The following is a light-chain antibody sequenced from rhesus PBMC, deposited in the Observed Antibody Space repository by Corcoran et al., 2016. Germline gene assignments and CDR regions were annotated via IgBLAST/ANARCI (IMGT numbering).Light chain of an antibody. CDR2: EVT. CDR3: SSYAGNSFI. Sequence: QAALTQPRSVSGSPGQSVTISCTGTSSDIGNYNYVSWYQRRPDTAPKLMISEVTKRPSGVSDRFSGSKSGNAASLTVSGLQAEDEADYYCSSYAGNSFIFGAGTRLTVL. J-gene: IGLJ1*01. V-gene: IGLV2-32*02. CDR1: SSDIGNYNY.